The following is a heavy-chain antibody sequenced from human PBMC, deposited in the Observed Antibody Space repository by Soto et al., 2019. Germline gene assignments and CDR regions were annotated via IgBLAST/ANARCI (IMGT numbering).Heavy chain of an antibody. J-gene: IGHJ4*02. CDR2: IRAGGGDI. Sequence: EVQLLESGGGLVQPGGSLTLSCAASGFTFSSYAMGWVRQAPGKGLEWVAGIRAGGGDIYFADSVKGRFTISRDNSKNTLYLQMNRLRADDTAIYYCAKVSSENFLPLFDYWGQGNLVTVSS. CDR1: GFTFSSYA. CDR3: AKVSSENFLPLFDY. V-gene: IGHV3-23*01. D-gene: IGHD3-10*01.